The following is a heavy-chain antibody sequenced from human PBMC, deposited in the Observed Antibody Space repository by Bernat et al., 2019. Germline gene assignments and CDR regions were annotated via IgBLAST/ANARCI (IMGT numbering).Heavy chain of an antibody. V-gene: IGHV3-21*01. D-gene: IGHD4-17*01. Sequence: EVQLVESGGGLVKPGGSLRLSCAASGFTFSSYSMNWVRQAPGKGLAWVSSISSNSNYIYYTDSVKGRFTISRDNAKNALYLQMNSLRAEGTAVYYCARDRHDYGDKAPDYWGQGTLVTVSS. CDR3: ARDRHDYGDKAPDY. J-gene: IGHJ4*02. CDR1: GFTFSSYS. CDR2: ISSNSNYI.